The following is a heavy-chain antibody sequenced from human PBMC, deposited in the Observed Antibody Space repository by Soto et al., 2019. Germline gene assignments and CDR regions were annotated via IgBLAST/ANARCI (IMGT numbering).Heavy chain of an antibody. CDR3: ARHGVDYGDYASYYYYGMDV. J-gene: IGHJ6*02. Sequence: QVQLQESGPGLVKPSETLSLTCTVSGGSISGGPYYWGWIRQPPGKGREWIGFIYYRGSAYYNPSLKSRVTISIDTSKNQFSLTLTSVTAADTAVFYCARHGVDYGDYASYYYYGMDVWGRGTTVTVSS. CDR1: GGSISGGPYY. V-gene: IGHV4-39*01. D-gene: IGHD4-17*01. CDR2: IYYRGSA.